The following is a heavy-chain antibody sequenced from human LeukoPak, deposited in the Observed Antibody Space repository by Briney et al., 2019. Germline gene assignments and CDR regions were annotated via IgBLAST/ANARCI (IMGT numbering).Heavy chain of an antibody. Sequence: SETLSLTCTVSGGSISSYYWSWIRQPPGKGLEWIGSIYHSGSTYYNPSLKSRVTISVDTSKNQFSLKLSSVTAADTAVYYCARDPPTDYGGPHGDYWGQGTLVTVSS. CDR1: GGSISSYY. CDR2: IYHSGST. CDR3: ARDPPTDYGGPHGDY. D-gene: IGHD4-23*01. J-gene: IGHJ4*02. V-gene: IGHV4-38-2*02.